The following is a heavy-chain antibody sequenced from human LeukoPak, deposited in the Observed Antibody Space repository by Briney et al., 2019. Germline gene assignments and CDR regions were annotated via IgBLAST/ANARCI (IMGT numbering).Heavy chain of an antibody. D-gene: IGHD3-16*02. Sequence: GGSLRLSCAASGFTFSSYAMSWVRQAPGKGLEWVSAISGSGGSTYYADSVKGRFTISRDNSKNTLCLQMNSLRAEDTAVYYCAKSRLGELSLCDYWGQGTLVTVSS. V-gene: IGHV3-23*01. J-gene: IGHJ4*02. CDR3: AKSRLGELSLCDY. CDR2: ISGSGGST. CDR1: GFTFSSYA.